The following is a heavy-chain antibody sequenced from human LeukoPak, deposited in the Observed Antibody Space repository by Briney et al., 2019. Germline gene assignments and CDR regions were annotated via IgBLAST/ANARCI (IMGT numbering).Heavy chain of an antibody. CDR1: GFTFSSYG. J-gene: IGHJ3*02. Sequence: GGSLRLSCAASGFTFSSYGMHWVRQAPGKGLEWVAVISYDGSNKYYADSVKGRFTISRDNSKNTLYLQMDSLRAEDTAVYYCAKDYDYVWGSYRYTGHAFDIWGQGTMVTVSS. CDR2: ISYDGSNK. D-gene: IGHD3-16*02. CDR3: AKDYDYVWGSYRYTGHAFDI. V-gene: IGHV3-30*18.